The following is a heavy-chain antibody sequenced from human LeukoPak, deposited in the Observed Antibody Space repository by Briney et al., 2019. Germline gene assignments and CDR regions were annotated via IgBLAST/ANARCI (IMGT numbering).Heavy chain of an antibody. V-gene: IGHV3-74*01. Sequence: PGGSLRLSCVASGFTFSSYWMHGVGQDPRKGLVGVSRINGDGRNINYADSVRGRFTISRDNAKNTLYLQMNTLRVEDTAVYYCTRDLMDYDVSTGLHHYYMDVWGQGTTVTVSS. CDR3: TRDLMDYDVSTGLHHYYMDV. D-gene: IGHD3-9*01. J-gene: IGHJ6*02. CDR2: INGDGRNI. CDR1: GFTFSSYW.